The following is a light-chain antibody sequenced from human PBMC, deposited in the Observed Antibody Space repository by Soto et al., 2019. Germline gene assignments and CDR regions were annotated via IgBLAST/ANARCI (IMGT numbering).Light chain of an antibody. CDR3: QQYSTYSQT. Sequence: DIQMTQSPSTLSASVGDRVTLTCRASQSISSWLAWYQQKPGKAPKLLIYDASSLESGVPSRFSGSGSGTEFTLTISSLQPDDFATYYCQQYSTYSQTFGQGTKVETK. CDR1: QSISSW. V-gene: IGKV1-5*01. CDR2: DAS. J-gene: IGKJ1*01.